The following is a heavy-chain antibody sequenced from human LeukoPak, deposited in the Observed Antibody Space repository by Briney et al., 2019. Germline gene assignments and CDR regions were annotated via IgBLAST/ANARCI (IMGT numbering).Heavy chain of an antibody. CDR1: GGSISSSY. V-gene: IGHV4-59*01. J-gene: IGHJ4*02. CDR2: IYYSGST. D-gene: IGHD4-17*01. CDR3: ARDDYGDFFFDS. Sequence: PSAALSLTCTVSGGSISSSYWSWLRQPPGKGLEWIGNIYYSGSTNYNPSLKSRVTISVDTSKTQFSLRLSSVTAADTAVYYCARDDYGDFFFDSWGQGTLVTVSS.